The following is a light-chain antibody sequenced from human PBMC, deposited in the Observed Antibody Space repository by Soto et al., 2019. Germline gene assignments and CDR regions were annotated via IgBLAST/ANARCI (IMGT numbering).Light chain of an antibody. Sequence: VLTQPPSVSEAPRQRVTISCSGSSSNIGNNAVNWYQQLPGKAPKLLIYYDDLLPSGVSDRFSGSTSGTSASLAISGLQSEDEADYYCAAWDDSLNGPGYVFGTGTKVTVL. CDR1: SSNIGNNA. CDR2: YDD. J-gene: IGLJ1*01. V-gene: IGLV1-36*01. CDR3: AAWDDSLNGPGYV.